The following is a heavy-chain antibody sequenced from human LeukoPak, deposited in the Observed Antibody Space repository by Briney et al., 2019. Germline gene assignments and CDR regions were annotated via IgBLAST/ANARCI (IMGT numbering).Heavy chain of an antibody. D-gene: IGHD3-22*01. V-gene: IGHV3-20*04. CDR1: GFTFDDYG. J-gene: IGHJ6*03. Sequence: PGGSLRLSCAASGFTFDDYGMSWVRQAPGKGLEWVSGINWNGGSTGYADSVKGRFTISRDNAKNSLYLQMNSLRAEDTALYYCARWQYYYDSSGYNDYYYMDVWAKGPRSPSP. CDR3: ARWQYYYDSSGYNDYYYMDV. CDR2: INWNGGST.